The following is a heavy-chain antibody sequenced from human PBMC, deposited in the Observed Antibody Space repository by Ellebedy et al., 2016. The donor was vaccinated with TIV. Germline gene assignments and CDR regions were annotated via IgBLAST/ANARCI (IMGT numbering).Heavy chain of an antibody. D-gene: IGHD3-10*01. V-gene: IGHV3-48*02. CDR2: ISSINSTI. Sequence: PGGSLRLSCAASGFTFSSYSMNWVRKAPWKGLERVLYISSINSTIYYADSVKGRFTTTRDNAKNSLYLQMNSLREEDTAVYYCASGDGVFWGQGTLVTASS. CDR3: ASGDGVF. CDR1: GFTFSSYS. J-gene: IGHJ4*02.